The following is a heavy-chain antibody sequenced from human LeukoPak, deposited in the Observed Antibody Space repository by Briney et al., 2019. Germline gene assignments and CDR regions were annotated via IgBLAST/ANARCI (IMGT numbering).Heavy chain of an antibody. V-gene: IGHV6-1*01. Sequence: SQTLSLTCAISGDTVSSNSATWNWIRQSPSRGLEWLGRTYYRSKWYKYYAVSVKGRITINPDTSKNQFSLQLNSVTPEDTAVYYCAKDQRWESPHYLDSWGQGTLVTVSS. D-gene: IGHD1-26*01. CDR3: AKDQRWESPHYLDS. CDR1: GDTVSSNSAT. CDR2: TYYRSKWYK. J-gene: IGHJ4*02.